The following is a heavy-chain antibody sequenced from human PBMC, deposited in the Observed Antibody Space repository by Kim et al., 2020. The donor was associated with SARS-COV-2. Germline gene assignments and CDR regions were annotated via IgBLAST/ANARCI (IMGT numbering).Heavy chain of an antibody. V-gene: IGHV3-9*01. J-gene: IGHJ4*02. Sequence: DPVKGRFPIPRDNAKNSLYLNMNRLRAEDTALYYCAKVPGGVTSSTHFDYWGQGTLVTVSS. CDR3: AKVPGGVTSSTHFDY. D-gene: IGHD2-2*01.